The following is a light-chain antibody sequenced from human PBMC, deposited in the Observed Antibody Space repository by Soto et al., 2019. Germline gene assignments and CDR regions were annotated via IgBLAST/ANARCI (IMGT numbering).Light chain of an antibody. V-gene: IGLV2-8*01. CDR2: EVN. CDR1: SSDIGDYGY. J-gene: IGLJ2*01. CDR3: SSYAASNSVI. Sequence: QSALTQPPSASGSPGQSVTISCTGTSSDIGDYGYVSWYQQHPGKAPKLIISEVNKRPSGVPDRFSGSKSGNTASLTVSGLQAEDEADYYCSSYAASNSVIFGGGTKVTVL.